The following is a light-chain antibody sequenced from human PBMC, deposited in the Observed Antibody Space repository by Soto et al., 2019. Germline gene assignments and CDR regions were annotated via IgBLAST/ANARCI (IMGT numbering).Light chain of an antibody. CDR3: QTWGTGIVV. V-gene: IGLV4-69*01. Sequence: QSVLTQSPSASASLGASVKLTCTLSSGHSTYSIAWHQQQPEKGPRYLMRVKSDGSHNKGDGIPDRFSGSSSGPERYLTISSLQSEDEADYYCQTWGTGIVVFGGGTKVTVL. J-gene: IGLJ2*01. CDR2: VKSDGSH. CDR1: SGHSTYS.